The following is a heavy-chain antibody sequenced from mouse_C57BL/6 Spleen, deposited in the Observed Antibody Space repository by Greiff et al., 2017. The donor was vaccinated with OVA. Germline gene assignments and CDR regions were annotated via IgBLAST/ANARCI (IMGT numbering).Heavy chain of an antibody. CDR3: ARQTGRGYFDV. J-gene: IGHJ1*03. CDR2: IWGGGSP. Sequence: QVQLQQSGPGLVAPSPSLSITCTVSGFSLTSYGVDWVRQPPGQGLEWLGVIWGGGSPHYNSALMSRLSISKDNSKSQVFLKMNSLQTDDTAMYYCARQTGRGYFDVWGTGTTVTVSS. D-gene: IGHD4-1*01. CDR1: GFSLTSYG. V-gene: IGHV2-9*01.